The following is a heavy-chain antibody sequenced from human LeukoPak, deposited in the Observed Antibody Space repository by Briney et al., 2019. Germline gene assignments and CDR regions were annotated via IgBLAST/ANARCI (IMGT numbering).Heavy chain of an antibody. V-gene: IGHV3-23*01. CDR3: AKVPGIAAQVHTLH. CDR1: GFTFSSYA. Sequence: PGGSLRLSCAASGFTFSSYAMSWVRQAPGKGLEWVSAISGSGGSTYYADSAKGRFTISRDNSKNTLYLQMNSLRAEDTAVYYCAKVPGIAAQVHTLHWGQGTLVTVSS. CDR2: ISGSGGST. J-gene: IGHJ1*01. D-gene: IGHD6-25*01.